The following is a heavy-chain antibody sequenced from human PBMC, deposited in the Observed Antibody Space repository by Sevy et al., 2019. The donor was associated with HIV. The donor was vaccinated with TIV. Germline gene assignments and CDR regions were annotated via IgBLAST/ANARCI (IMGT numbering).Heavy chain of an antibody. CDR3: SRGGYDSSGYYYDTMVDY. V-gene: IGHV3-64*02. J-gene: IGHJ4*02. D-gene: IGHD3-22*01. CDR2: IRSNGGST. CDR1: GFTFSSYA. Sequence: GGSLRLSCAASGFTFSSYAMHWVRQAPGKGLEYVSAIRSNGGSTYHAESVKGRFTISRDNSKNTLYLQMGSLRAEDTAVYYCSRGGYDSSGYYYDTMVDYWGQGTLVTVSS.